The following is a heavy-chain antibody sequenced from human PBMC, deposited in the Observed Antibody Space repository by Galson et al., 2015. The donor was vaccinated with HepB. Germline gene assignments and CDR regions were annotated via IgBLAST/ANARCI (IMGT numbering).Heavy chain of an antibody. CDR2: INPSDGNT. CDR3: ARKETVEAGHDF. J-gene: IGHJ4*02. CDR1: GYTFISYY. Sequence: SVKVSCKASGYTFISYYIHWVRQAPGQGLEWMGIINPSDGNTKYAQKMQDRVTMTSDTSTSTVYMDLSSLTSEDTAVYYCARKETVEAGHDFWGQGTLVTVSS. V-gene: IGHV1-46*04. D-gene: IGHD5-24*01.